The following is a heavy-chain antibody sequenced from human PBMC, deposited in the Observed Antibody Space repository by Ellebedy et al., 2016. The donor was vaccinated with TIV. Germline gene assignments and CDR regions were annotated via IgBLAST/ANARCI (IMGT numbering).Heavy chain of an antibody. CDR2: VDHIGIT. CDR3: ASSSGCYGGARWFDP. V-gene: IGHV4-34*01. J-gene: IGHJ5*02. Sequence: MPSETLSLTCAASGWSFSGYPWPWIRQSPGKGLDWIRDVDHIGITNYNPSLKRRVTISAETSKNHFSLELSSVTDADTAVYYCASSSGCYGGARWFDPWGQGTLVTVS. CDR1: GWSFSGYP. D-gene: IGHD6-19*01.